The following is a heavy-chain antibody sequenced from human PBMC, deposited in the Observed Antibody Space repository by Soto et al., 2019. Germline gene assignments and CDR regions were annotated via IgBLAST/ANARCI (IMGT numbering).Heavy chain of an antibody. CDR2: MHASGGT. J-gene: IGHJ4*02. Sequence: SETRSLTCSVSGAPISGNGYFGAGIRQPPGRGLEFIASMHASGGTYHASSLKSRATMSLDTSKDQFSLKLQSVTAADTGTYYCAAIVVGATRHSDVDHWGQGTLVTVSS. CDR1: GAPISGNGYF. CDR3: AAIVVGATRHSDVDH. D-gene: IGHD2-15*01. V-gene: IGHV4-39*01.